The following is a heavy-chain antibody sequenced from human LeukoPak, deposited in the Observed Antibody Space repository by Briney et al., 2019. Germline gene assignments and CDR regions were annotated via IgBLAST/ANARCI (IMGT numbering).Heavy chain of an antibody. CDR1: GYTFTSFF. CDR2: INPRGGSA. V-gene: IGHV1-46*01. D-gene: IGHD3-10*01. J-gene: IGHJ4*02. CDR3: ARDYHGSGSLTTFDS. Sequence: ASVKVSCKASGYTFTSFFMHWVRQAPGQGLEWMGIINPRGGSATSAQRFQGRLTVTRDTSTSTVYVELSSLTSEDTAVYYCARDYHGSGSLTTFDSWGQGTLVTVSS.